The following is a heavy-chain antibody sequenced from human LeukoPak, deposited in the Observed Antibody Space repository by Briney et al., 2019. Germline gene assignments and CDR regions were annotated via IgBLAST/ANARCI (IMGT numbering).Heavy chain of an antibody. CDR2: ISPSGGST. CDR1: GYTFTSYY. J-gene: IGHJ6*04. CDR3: ARDSSPLITMVRGGPMDV. Sequence: ASVKVSCKASGYTFTSYYMHWVRQAPGQGLEWMGIISPSGGSTSYAQKFQGRVTMTRDMSTSTVYMELSSLRSEDTAVYYCARDSSPLITMVRGGPMDVWGKGTTVTVSS. D-gene: IGHD3-10*01. V-gene: IGHV1-46*01.